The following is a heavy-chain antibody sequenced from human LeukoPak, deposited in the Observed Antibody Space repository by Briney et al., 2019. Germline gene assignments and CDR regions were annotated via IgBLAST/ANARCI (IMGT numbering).Heavy chain of an antibody. CDR3: ARPYRSGWYGGFDI. CDR1: GGSINTYN. D-gene: IGHD6-19*01. V-gene: IGHV4-59*08. CDR2: IYYSGST. Sequence: PPETLSLTSTVSGGSINTYNWSWVRQPPGRGLEWIGYIYYSGSTNYNPSLKSRVTISVDTSKNQFSLNLSSVTAADTAVDYCARPYRSGWYGGFDIWGQGTIVTVSS. J-gene: IGHJ3*02.